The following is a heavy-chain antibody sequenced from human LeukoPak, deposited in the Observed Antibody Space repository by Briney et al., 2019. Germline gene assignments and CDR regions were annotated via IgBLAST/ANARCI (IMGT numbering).Heavy chain of an antibody. CDR1: GYTFTSYY. CDR3: ARVPSSYYYGMDV. V-gene: IGHV1-46*01. D-gene: IGHD2-2*01. CDR2: INPSDGST. Sequence: ASVKVSCKASGYTFTSYYIDWVRQAPGQGLEWMGIINPSDGSTSYAQKFQDRVTMTRDTSMSTVYMELRSLRSEDTAVYFCARVPSSYYYGMDVWGQGTTVTVSS. J-gene: IGHJ6*02.